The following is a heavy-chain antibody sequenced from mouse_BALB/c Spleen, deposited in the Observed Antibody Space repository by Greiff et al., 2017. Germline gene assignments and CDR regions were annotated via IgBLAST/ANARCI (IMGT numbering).Heavy chain of an antibody. CDR2: ISSGGST. J-gene: IGHJ4*01. Sequence: EVMLVESGGGLVKPGGSLKLSCAASGFTFSSYAMSWVRQTPEKRLEWVASISSGGSTYYPDSVKGRFTISRDNARNILYLQMSSLRSEDTAMYYCARGRGRPAMDYWGQGTSVTVSS. CDR3: ARGRGRPAMDY. D-gene: IGHD3-3*01. CDR1: GFTFSSYA. V-gene: IGHV5-6-5*01.